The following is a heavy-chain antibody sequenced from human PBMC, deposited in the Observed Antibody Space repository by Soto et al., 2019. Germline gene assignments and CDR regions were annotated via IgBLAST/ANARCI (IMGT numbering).Heavy chain of an antibody. V-gene: IGHV4-61*01. J-gene: IGHJ6*02. CDR3: ARSVSGSYYIPKRGMDV. Sequence: SETLSLTCSVSGGSVNTDSYYWSWIRQPPGKGLEWIGYIYYSGSTNYNPSLKSRVTISVDTSKNQFSLKLSSVTAADTAVYYCARSVSGSYYIPKRGMDVWGQGTTVTVSS. CDR2: IYYSGST. D-gene: IGHD3-10*01. CDR1: GGSVNTDSYY.